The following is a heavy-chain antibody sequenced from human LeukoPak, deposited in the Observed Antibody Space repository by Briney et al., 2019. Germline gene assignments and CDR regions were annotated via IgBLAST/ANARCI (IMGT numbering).Heavy chain of an antibody. CDR1: GGSISSSSYY. Sequence: SETLSLTCTVSGGSISSSSYYWGWIRQPPGKGLEWIGSIYYSGSTYYNPSLKSRVTISVDTSKNQFSLKLSSVTAADTAVYYCARAKPYYDFWSGYKGYYFDYWGQGTLVTVSS. CDR3: ARAKPYYDFWSGYKGYYFDY. CDR2: IYYSGST. D-gene: IGHD3-3*01. V-gene: IGHV4-39*07. J-gene: IGHJ4*02.